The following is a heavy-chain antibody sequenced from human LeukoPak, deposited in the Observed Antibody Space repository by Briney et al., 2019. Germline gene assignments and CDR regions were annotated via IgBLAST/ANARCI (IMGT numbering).Heavy chain of an antibody. CDR1: GGSFSGYY. J-gene: IGHJ5*02. V-gene: IGHV4-34*01. D-gene: IGHD3-10*01. CDR3: ARGNSQVLWFGRPCRWFDP. Sequence: PSETLSLTCAVYGGSFSGYYWSWIRQPPGKGLEWIGEINHSGSTNYNPSLKSRVTISVDTSKNQFSLKLSSVTAADTAVYYCARGNSQVLWFGRPCRWFDPWGQGTLVTVSS. CDR2: INHSGST.